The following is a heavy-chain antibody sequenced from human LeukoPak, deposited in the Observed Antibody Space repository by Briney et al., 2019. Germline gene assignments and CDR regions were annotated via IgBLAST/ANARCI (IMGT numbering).Heavy chain of an antibody. V-gene: IGHV1-8*01. J-gene: IGHJ5*02. CDR1: AYTFTIYD. D-gene: IGHD6-19*01. Sequence: ASVTVSCTASAYTFTIYDINWVRQAPGQGLERMGLMDPNSGNTGYVQEWQSRLTLTKNTSISTAYMELRSMRSEGTAVYCGARGFGWSRGSEWFDLWGRGTLVTVSS. CDR2: MDPNSGNT. CDR3: ARGFGWSRGSEWFDL.